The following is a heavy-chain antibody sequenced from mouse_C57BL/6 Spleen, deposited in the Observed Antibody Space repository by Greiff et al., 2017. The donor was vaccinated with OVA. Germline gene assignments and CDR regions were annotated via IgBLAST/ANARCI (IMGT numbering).Heavy chain of an antibody. V-gene: IGHV1-52*01. CDR3: ARHYYSNLYYAMDY. Sequence: QVQLQQSGAELVRPGSSVKLSCKASGYTFTSYWMHWVKQRPIQGLEWIGNIDPSDSETHYNQKFKDKATLTVDKSSSTAYMQLSSLTSEDSAVYYCARHYYSNLYYAMDYWGQGTSGTVSS. J-gene: IGHJ4*01. D-gene: IGHD2-5*01. CDR1: GYTFTSYW. CDR2: IDPSDSET.